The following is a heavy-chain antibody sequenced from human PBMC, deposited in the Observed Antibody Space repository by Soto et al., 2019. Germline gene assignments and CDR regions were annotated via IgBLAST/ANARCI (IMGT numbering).Heavy chain of an antibody. D-gene: IGHD3-3*01. CDR1: GFTFSSYG. J-gene: IGHJ6*02. Sequence: GGSLRLSCAASGFTFSSYGMHWVRQAPGKGLEWVAVIWYDGSNKYYADSVKGRFTISRDNSKNTLYLQMNSLRAGDTAVYHCARAIWSGTNYCYYGMDVWGQGTTVTVSS. CDR3: ARAIWSGTNYCYYGMDV. CDR2: IWYDGSNK. V-gene: IGHV3-33*01.